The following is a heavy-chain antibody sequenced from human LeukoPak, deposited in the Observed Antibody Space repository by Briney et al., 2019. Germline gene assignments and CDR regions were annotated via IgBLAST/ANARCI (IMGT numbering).Heavy chain of an antibody. CDR3: ARDPGYCSGGNCYSLYSFDY. Sequence: PGGSLRLSCAASGFTFSSYSMNWVRQAPGKGLEWVAVIWFDGSDKYYADSVKGRFTISRDDSKNTLYLQMNSLRAEDTAVFDCARDPGYCSGGNCYSLYSFDYWGQGTLVTFSS. CDR1: GFTFSSYS. CDR2: IWFDGSDK. D-gene: IGHD2-15*01. J-gene: IGHJ4*02. V-gene: IGHV3-33*01.